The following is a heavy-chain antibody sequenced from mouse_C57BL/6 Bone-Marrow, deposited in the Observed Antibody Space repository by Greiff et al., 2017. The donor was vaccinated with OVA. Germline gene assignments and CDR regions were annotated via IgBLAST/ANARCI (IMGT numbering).Heavy chain of an antibody. CDR2: IDPENGDT. J-gene: IGHJ3*01. CDR3: TTNPFYSNYGAY. Sequence: VQLQQSGAELVRPGASVKLSCTASGFNIKDDYIHWVKQRPEQGLEWIGWIDPENGDTEYASKFQGKATITADTSSNTAYLQLSSLTSEDTAVYYCTTNPFYSNYGAYWGQGTLVTVSA. CDR1: GFNIKDDY. D-gene: IGHD2-5*01. V-gene: IGHV14-4*01.